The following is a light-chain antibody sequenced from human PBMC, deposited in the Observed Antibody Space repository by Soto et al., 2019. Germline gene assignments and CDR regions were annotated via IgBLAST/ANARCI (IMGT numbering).Light chain of an antibody. J-gene: IGKJ4*01. CDR2: DAS. V-gene: IGKV3-15*01. Sequence: EIVMTQSPATLSVSPGERATLSCRASQSVNNNLAWYQQKPGQAPRLLIYDASTRATGIPARFSGSGSGTDFTLTISSLQSEDFAVYYCQQYNNWPITFGGGTKVDIK. CDR3: QQYNNWPIT. CDR1: QSVNNN.